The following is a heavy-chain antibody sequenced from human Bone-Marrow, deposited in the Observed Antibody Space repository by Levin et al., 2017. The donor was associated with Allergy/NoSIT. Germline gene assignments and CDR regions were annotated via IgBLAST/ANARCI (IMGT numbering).Heavy chain of an antibody. J-gene: IGHJ6*02. CDR3: AREECSGGDCFSARNAYTFFRYYGMDV. D-gene: IGHD2-15*01. Sequence: ASVKVSCKASGYTFAKFGIIWVRQAPGQGLEWVGWINPKNGDTKYAKHLQGRVTLTTDKSTTTSFLELRGLRSDDTAVYFCAREECSGGDCFSARNAYTFFRYYGMDVWGQGTSVTASS. CDR1: GYTFAKFG. V-gene: IGHV1-18*01. CDR2: INPKNGDT.